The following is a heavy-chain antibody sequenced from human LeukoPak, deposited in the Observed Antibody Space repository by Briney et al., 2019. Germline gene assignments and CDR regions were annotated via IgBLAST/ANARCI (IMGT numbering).Heavy chain of an antibody. J-gene: IGHJ4*02. CDR3: ARDYDVRDYYGSGSSDY. D-gene: IGHD3-10*01. V-gene: IGHV1-18*01. CDR1: GGTFSSYA. Sequence: ASVKVSCKASGGTFSSYAISWVRQAPGQGLEWMGWISAYNGNTNYAQKLQGRVTMTTDTSTSTAYMELRSLRSDDTAVYYCARDYDVRDYYGSGSSDYWGQGTLVTVSS. CDR2: ISAYNGNT.